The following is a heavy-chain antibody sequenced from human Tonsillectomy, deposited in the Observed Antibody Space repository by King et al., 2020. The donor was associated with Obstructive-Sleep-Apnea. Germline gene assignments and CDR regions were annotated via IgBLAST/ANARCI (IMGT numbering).Heavy chain of an antibody. V-gene: IGHV4-31*03. CDR2: IYYSGST. CDR1: GGSISSGGYY. D-gene: IGHD5-12*01. J-gene: IGHJ3*02. Sequence: QLQESGPGLVKPSQTLSLTCTVSGGSISSGGYYWSWIRQDPGKGLEWIGYIYYSGSTYYNPSLKSRVTISVDTSKNQFSLKLSSVTAADTAVYYCAGEGSGYDPGDAFDIWGQGTMVTVSS. CDR3: AGEGSGYDPGDAFDI.